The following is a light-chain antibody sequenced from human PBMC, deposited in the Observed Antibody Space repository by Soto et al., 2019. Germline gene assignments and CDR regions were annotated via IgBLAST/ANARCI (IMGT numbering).Light chain of an antibody. V-gene: IGKV1-39*01. CDR3: QQSYSSPFT. CDR1: QSISSY. CDR2: AAS. Sequence: DIQMTQSPSSLSASVGDRVTITCRASQSISSYLNWYQQKPGKAPNLLIYAASSLQSGVPSKFSGSGSGTDFTLTISSLQPEDFAPYYCQQSYSSPFTFGPGTKVDIK. J-gene: IGKJ3*01.